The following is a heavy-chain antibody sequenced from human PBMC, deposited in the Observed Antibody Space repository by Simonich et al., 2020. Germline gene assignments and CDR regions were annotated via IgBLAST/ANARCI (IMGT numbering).Heavy chain of an antibody. D-gene: IGHD1-1*01. CDR2: INHRGST. V-gene: IGHV4-34*01. CDR3: ARHLQLGPFDY. Sequence: QVQLQQWGAGLLKPSETLSLTCAVYGGSFSGYYWSWIRQPPGKGLEGIGKINHRGSTNYNPSLKSRVTISVDTSKNQFSLKLSSVTAADTAVYYCARHLQLGPFDYWGQGTLVTVSS. J-gene: IGHJ4*02. CDR1: GGSFSGYY.